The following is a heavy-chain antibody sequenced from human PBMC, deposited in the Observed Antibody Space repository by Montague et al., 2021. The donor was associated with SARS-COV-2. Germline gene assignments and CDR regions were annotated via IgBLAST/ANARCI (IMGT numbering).Heavy chain of an antibody. CDR2: IFYNGST. CDR3: ARQDAWAYCGDECYRGWFDS. V-gene: IGHV4-59*01. D-gene: IGHD2-21*01. Sequence: SETLSLTCTVSFGSISTYYWSWIRQPPGKGLEWIGFIFYNGSTKYNPSLKRRVSISLDTSKNQFSLKLSSVTAADTAVYYCARQDAWAYCGDECYRGWFDSWGQGTRGTVSA. J-gene: IGHJ5*01. CDR1: FGSISTYY.